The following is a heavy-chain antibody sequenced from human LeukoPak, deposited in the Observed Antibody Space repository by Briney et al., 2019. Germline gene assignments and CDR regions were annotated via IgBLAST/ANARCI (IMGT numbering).Heavy chain of an antibody. CDR2: IYYSGST. J-gene: IGHJ4*02. CDR3: ARYGYSSGWYYFDY. V-gene: IGHV4-39*01. D-gene: IGHD6-19*01. Sequence: SETLSLTCTVSGGSISSSSYYWGWIRQPPGKGLEWIGSIYYSGSTYYNPSLKSRVTISVDTSKNQFSLKLSSVTAADTAVYYCARYGYSSGWYYFDYWGQGILVTVSS. CDR1: GGSISSSSYY.